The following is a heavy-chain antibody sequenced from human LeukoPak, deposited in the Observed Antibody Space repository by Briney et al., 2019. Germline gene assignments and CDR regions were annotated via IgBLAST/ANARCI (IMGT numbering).Heavy chain of an antibody. Sequence: ASVKVSCKASGYTFTSYDINWVRQATGQGLEWMGWMNPNSGNTGYAQKFQGRVTMTRNTSISTAYMELSSLRSEDTAVYYCAREFFENYDILTGYYVPHYYYGMDVWGQGTTVTVSS. J-gene: IGHJ6*02. CDR1: GYTFTSYD. D-gene: IGHD3-9*01. CDR2: MNPNSGNT. CDR3: AREFFENYDILTGYYVPHYYYGMDV. V-gene: IGHV1-8*01.